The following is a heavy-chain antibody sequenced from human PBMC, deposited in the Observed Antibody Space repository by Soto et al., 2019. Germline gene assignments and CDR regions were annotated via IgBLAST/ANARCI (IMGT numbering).Heavy chain of an antibody. CDR2: ISAYNGNT. Sequence: QVQLVQSGAEVKKHGASVKVSCKASGYTFTSYGISWVRQAPGQGLEWMGWISAYNGNTNYAQKLQGRVTMTTATSTSTAYMELRSLRSDYTAVYYCACAGGGAVTYFDYEGQVTLVTVAS. V-gene: IGHV1-18*01. D-gene: IGHD4-17*01. CDR3: ACAGGGAVTYFDY. J-gene: IGHJ4*02. CDR1: GYTFTSYG.